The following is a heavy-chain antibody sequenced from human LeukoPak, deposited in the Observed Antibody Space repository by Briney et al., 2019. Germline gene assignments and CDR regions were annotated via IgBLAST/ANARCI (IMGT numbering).Heavy chain of an antibody. CDR2: IYPGDSDT. CDR1: GYSFTSYW. Sequence: GESLKISCKGSGYSFTSYWIGWVRQMPGKGLEWMGIIYPGDSDTRYSPSFQGQVTISADKSISTAYLQWSSLKASDTAMYYCARLDSSSHRPGRDYFDYWGQGTLVTVSS. CDR3: ARLDSSSHRPGRDYFDY. J-gene: IGHJ4*02. V-gene: IGHV5-51*01. D-gene: IGHD6-13*01.